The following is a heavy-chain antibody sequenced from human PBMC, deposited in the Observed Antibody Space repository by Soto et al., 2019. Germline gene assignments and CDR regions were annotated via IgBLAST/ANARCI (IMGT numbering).Heavy chain of an antibody. CDR1: GFTFSSYG. CDR3: ARSVGYYDILTGLDY. V-gene: IGHV3-33*01. J-gene: IGHJ4*02. Sequence: GXPLRLSCAAPGFTFSSYGIHWVHQAPGKGLEWVAVIWYDGSNKYYADSVKGRFTISRDNSKNTLYLQMNSLRAEDTAVYYCARSVGYYDILTGLDYWGQGTLVTVSS. CDR2: IWYDGSNK. D-gene: IGHD3-9*01.